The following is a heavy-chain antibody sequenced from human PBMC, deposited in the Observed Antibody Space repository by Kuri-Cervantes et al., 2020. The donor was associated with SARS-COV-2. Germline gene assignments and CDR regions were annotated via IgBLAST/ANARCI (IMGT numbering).Heavy chain of an antibody. V-gene: IGHV4-4*07. Sequence: GSLRLSCTVSDGSISSYYWSWIRQPAGKGLEWIGRIYTSGSTNYNPSLKSRVTMSVDTSKNQFSLKLSSVTAADTAVYYWAREETDIVVVPAAMNWFDPWGQGTLVTVSS. CDR3: AREETDIVVVPAAMNWFDP. CDR1: DGSISSYY. J-gene: IGHJ5*02. CDR2: IYTSGST. D-gene: IGHD2-2*01.